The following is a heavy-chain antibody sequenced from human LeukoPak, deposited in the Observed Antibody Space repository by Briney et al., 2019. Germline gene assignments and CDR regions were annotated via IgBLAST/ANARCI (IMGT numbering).Heavy chain of an antibody. D-gene: IGHD6-6*01. Sequence: SETLSLTCSVSGDSISSYYWTWIRQTPGKGLEWIAYIHYNGNTKSNPSLKSRVTISLDTSKNQFSLKLTSLTAADTAVYYCARRHVEYSSSSDPYYFDYWGQGTLVTVSS. J-gene: IGHJ4*02. CDR3: ARRHVEYSSSSDPYYFDY. CDR1: GDSISSYY. CDR2: IHYNGNT. V-gene: IGHV4-59*01.